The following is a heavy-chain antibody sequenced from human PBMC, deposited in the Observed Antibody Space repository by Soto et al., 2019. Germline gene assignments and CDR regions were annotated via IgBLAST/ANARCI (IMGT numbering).Heavy chain of an antibody. CDR2: NDHRGST. Sequence: QVQLQESGPGLVKPSGTLSLTCAASGESISSSNWWSWVRQPPGKGLEWVAENDHRGSTSYNPSLESRVTISLDSREHQFSLTLSSVTAADAAVYYCECGPVSAFVYWGQGTLVTVSS. CDR1: GESISSSNW. V-gene: IGHV4-4*02. CDR3: ECGPVSAFVY. D-gene: IGHD2-21*01. J-gene: IGHJ4*02.